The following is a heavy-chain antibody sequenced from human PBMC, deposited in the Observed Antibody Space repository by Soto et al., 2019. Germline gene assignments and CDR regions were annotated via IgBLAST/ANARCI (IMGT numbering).Heavy chain of an antibody. D-gene: IGHD2-15*01. CDR3: ASANFYFYYGMDV. CDR2: IYYSGGT. Sequence: SETLSLTCTVSGGSISSSSYYWGWIRQPPGKGLEWIGSIYYSGGTYHNPSLRSRVIISVDTSKNEFSLKLTSVTAADTAGYYCASANFYFYYGMDVWGQGTTVTVPS. J-gene: IGHJ6*02. V-gene: IGHV4-39*01. CDR1: GGSISSSSYY.